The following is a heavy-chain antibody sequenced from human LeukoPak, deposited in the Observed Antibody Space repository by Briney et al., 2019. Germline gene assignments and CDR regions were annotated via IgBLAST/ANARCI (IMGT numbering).Heavy chain of an antibody. J-gene: IGHJ1*01. Sequence: PGGSLRLSCAASGFPFSSYAMSWVRQAPGKGLEWVSAISGSGGSTYYADSVKGRFTISRDNSKNTLYLQMNSLRAEDTAVYYCAKEGGGQWLVPPLDFQHWGQGTLVTVSS. CDR3: AKEGGGQWLVPPLDFQH. CDR1: GFPFSSYA. D-gene: IGHD6-19*01. V-gene: IGHV3-23*01. CDR2: ISGSGGST.